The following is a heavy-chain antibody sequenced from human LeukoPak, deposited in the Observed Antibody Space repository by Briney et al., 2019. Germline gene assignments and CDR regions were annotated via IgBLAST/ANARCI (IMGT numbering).Heavy chain of an antibody. CDR3: AKDVRRLRFLEWLNYMDV. CDR1: GFTFSSYW. Sequence: GGSLRLTCAASGFTFSSYWMSWVRQAPGKGLEWVANIKQDGSEKYYVDSVKGRFTISRDNAKNSLFLQMNSLRAEDTAVYYCAKDVRRLRFLEWLNYMDVWGKGTTVTVSS. CDR2: IKQDGSEK. V-gene: IGHV3-7*01. D-gene: IGHD3-3*01. J-gene: IGHJ6*03.